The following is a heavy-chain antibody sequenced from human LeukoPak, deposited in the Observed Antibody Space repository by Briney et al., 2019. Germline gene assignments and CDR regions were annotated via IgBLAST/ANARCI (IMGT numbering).Heavy chain of an antibody. V-gene: IGHV3-21*01. CDR3: ARYSGTYRDY. J-gene: IGHJ4*02. CDR1: GFTFSSYN. Sequence: GGSLTLSCAASGFTFSSYNMNWVRQAPGKGLEWVSSITSGSSYIFYADSVKGRFTISRDNAKNSLYLQMNSLRAEDTAVYYCARYSGTYRDYWGQGTLVAVSS. CDR2: ITSGSSYI. D-gene: IGHD1-26*01.